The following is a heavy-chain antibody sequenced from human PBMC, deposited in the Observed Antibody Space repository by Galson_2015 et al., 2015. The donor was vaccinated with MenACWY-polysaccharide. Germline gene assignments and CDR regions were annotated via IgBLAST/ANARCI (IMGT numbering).Heavy chain of an antibody. D-gene: IGHD1-1*01. CDR1: GFRVSESF. CDR2: IYPSGAT. Sequence: SLRLSCAVSGFRVSESFLSWVRQVPGRGLEYVSDIYPSGATYYRDYVRGRFSMSRDAFQNSLYLQMNNLRVEDTAIYLCARESNWAYDSWGTGPLVTVTS. CDR3: ARESNWAYDS. J-gene: IGHJ4*02. V-gene: IGHV3-53*01.